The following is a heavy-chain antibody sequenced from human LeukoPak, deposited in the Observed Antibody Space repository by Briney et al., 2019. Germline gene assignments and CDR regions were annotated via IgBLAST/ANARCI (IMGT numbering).Heavy chain of an antibody. CDR3: ARDQGRDSDAFDI. CDR1: GFTFSSYS. D-gene: IGHD2-21*02. J-gene: IGHJ3*02. Sequence: GGSLRLSCAASGFTFSSYSMSCVRQAPGKGLEWVSVIYSGGSTYYADSVKGRFTISRDNSKNTLYLQMNSLRAEDTAVYYCARDQGRDSDAFDIWGQGTMVTVSS. V-gene: IGHV3-53*01. CDR2: IYSGGST.